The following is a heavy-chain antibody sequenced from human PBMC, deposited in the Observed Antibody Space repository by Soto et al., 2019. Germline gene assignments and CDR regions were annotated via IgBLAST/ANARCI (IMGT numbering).Heavy chain of an antibody. CDR3: ARMAYGDYPDY. J-gene: IGHJ4*02. CDR1: GGTFSSYT. Sequence: QVQLVQSGAEVKMPGSSVKVSCKASGGTFSSYTISWVRQAPGQGLEWMGRIIPILGIANYAQKFQGRVTITADKSTSTAYMELSSLRSEDTAVYYCARMAYGDYPDYWGQGTLVTVSS. D-gene: IGHD4-17*01. V-gene: IGHV1-69*02. CDR2: IIPILGIA.